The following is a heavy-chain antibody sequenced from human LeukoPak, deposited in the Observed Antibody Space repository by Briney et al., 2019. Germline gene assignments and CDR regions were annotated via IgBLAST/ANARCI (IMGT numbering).Heavy chain of an antibody. Sequence: GGSLRLSCAASGFTFSSYSMNWVRQAPGKGLEWVSSISSSSSYIYYADSVKGRFTISRDNAKNSLYLQMNSLRAEDTAVYYCAKATVLRFLEWLLPPDYWGQGTLVTVSS. V-gene: IGHV3-21*04. CDR1: GFTFSSYS. J-gene: IGHJ4*02. CDR2: ISSSSSYI. CDR3: AKATVLRFLEWLLPPDY. D-gene: IGHD3-3*01.